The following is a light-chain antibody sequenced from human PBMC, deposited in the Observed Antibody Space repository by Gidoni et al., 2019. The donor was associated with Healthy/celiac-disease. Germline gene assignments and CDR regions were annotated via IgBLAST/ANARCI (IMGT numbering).Light chain of an antibody. V-gene: IGKV3-15*01. J-gene: IGKJ2*03. CDR2: GAS. CDR1: QSVSSN. CDR3: QQYNNWPRR. Sequence: EIVMTQSPATLSWYPGERATRSCRASQSVSSNLPWYQQKPGQAPRLLIYGASTRATGIPARFSGSGSVTEFTLTISSLQSEDFAVYYCQQYNNWPRRFGQGTKLEIK.